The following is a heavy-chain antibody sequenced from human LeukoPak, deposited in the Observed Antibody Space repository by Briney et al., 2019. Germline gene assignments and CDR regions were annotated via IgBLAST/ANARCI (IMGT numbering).Heavy chain of an antibody. CDR1: GFTFSSYG. J-gene: IGHJ4*02. V-gene: IGHV3-30*03. D-gene: IGHD5-24*01. CDR2: ISYDGSNK. CDR3: APEGDSYILFDY. Sequence: GGSLRLSCAAPGFTFSSYGMHWVRQAPGKGLEWVAVISYDGSNKYYADSVKGRFTISRDNSKNTLYLQMNSLRVEDTAVYYCAPEGDSYILFDYWGQGTLVTVSS.